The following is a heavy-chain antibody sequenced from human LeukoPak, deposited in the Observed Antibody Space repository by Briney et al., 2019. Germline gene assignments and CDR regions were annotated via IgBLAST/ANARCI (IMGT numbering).Heavy chain of an antibody. D-gene: IGHD6-19*01. CDR2: ISSDGTNK. Sequence: PGGSLRLSCAASRFTFRNYAMHWVRQAPGKGLEWVAVISSDGTNKDYADSVKGRFTISRDNSKNTLYLQMNSLRAEDTAVYYCARISYNNGWGSNMDVWGKGTTVTISS. CDR3: ARISYNNGWGSNMDV. V-gene: IGHV3-30*04. CDR1: RFTFRNYA. J-gene: IGHJ6*03.